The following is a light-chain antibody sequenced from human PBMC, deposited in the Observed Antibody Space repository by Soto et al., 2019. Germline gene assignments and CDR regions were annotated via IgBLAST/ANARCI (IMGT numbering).Light chain of an antibody. V-gene: IGLV1-51*01. CDR3: CTWDSDLSGGV. J-gene: IGLJ3*02. Sequence: QSVLTQPPSVSAAPGQTVTISCSGSNSNIGNNYVSWYQQLPGTAPKLLIYDNDKRPSGIPDRFSGSKSATSATLGITGLQTGDEADYCCCTWDSDLSGGVFGGGTKLTVL. CDR1: NSNIGNNY. CDR2: DND.